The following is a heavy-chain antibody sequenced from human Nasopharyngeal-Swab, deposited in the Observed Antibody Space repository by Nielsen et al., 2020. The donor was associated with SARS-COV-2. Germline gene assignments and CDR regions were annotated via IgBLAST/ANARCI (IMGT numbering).Heavy chain of an antibody. V-gene: IGHV3-23*01. Sequence: GESLKISCAASGFTFSSYAMSWVRQAPGKGLEWVSAISGSGGSTYYADSVKGRSTISRDNSKNTLYLQMNSLRAEDTAVYYCARDIAVAASEYFQHWGQGTLVTVSS. CDR1: GFTFSSYA. CDR3: ARDIAVAASEYFQH. D-gene: IGHD6-19*01. CDR2: ISGSGGST. J-gene: IGHJ1*01.